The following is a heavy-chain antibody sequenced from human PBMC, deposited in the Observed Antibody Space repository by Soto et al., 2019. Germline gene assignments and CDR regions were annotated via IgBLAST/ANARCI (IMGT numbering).Heavy chain of an antibody. D-gene: IGHD6-13*01. Sequence: ASVKVSCKASGYTFTSYAMHWVRQAPGQRLEWMGWINAGNGNTKYSQKFQGRVTITRDTSASTAYMELSSLRSEDTAVYYCARVPWYGTRAFDIWGQGTMVTVSS. CDR2: INAGNGNT. CDR1: GYTFTSYA. CDR3: ARVPWYGTRAFDI. V-gene: IGHV1-3*01. J-gene: IGHJ3*02.